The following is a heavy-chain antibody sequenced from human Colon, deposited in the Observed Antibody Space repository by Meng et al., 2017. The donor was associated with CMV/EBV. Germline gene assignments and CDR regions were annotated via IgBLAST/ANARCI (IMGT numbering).Heavy chain of an antibody. CDR2: MNPSRGII. J-gene: IGHJ4*02. V-gene: IGHV1-8*01. D-gene: IGHD5-12*01. CDR3: ARGIEAGLDY. Sequence: KVSCKASGYTFTSLDINWVRQATGQGPEWMGWMNPSRGIIAYAQKFQGRVTMTRDTSIDTAYMELTSLKSEDTAIYYCARGIEAGLDYWGQGTLVTVSS. CDR1: GYTFTSLD.